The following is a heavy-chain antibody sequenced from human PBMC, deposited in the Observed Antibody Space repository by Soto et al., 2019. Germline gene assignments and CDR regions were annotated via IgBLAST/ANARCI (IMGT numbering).Heavy chain of an antibody. J-gene: IGHJ4*02. V-gene: IGHV3-30-3*01. CDR1: GFTFSSYA. D-gene: IGHD1-26*01. Sequence: PGGSLRLSCAASGFTFSSYAMHWVRQAPGKGLEWVAVISYDGSNKYYADSVKGRFTISRDNSKNTLYLQMNSLRAEDTAVYYCARDGQYSGRYYASFDYWGQGTLVTVSS. CDR2: ISYDGSNK. CDR3: ARDGQYSGRYYASFDY.